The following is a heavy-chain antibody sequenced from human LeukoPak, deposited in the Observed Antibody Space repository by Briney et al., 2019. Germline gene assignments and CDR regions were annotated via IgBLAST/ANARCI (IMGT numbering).Heavy chain of an antibody. CDR1: GGSISSSNYY. D-gene: IGHD3-10*01. V-gene: IGHV4-61*02. Sequence: SETLSLTCSVSGGSISSSNYYWSWIRQPAGTGLEWIGRIYTSESTNYNPSLKSRVTISVDTSRNQFSLKLSSVTAADTAVYYCARGLWFGDENPPYFDYWGQGILVTVSS. J-gene: IGHJ4*02. CDR3: ARGLWFGDENPPYFDY. CDR2: IYTSEST.